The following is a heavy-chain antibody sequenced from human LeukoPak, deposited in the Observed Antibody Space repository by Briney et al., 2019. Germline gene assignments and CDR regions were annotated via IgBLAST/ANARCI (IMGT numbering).Heavy chain of an antibody. V-gene: IGHV3-21*01. CDR1: GFTFSSYS. CDR2: ISSSSSYI. CDR3: ARDISYDSSGYDDHFDY. Sequence: KPGGSLRLSCAASGFTFSSYSMNWVRQAPGKGLEWVSSISSSSSYIYYADSVKGRFTISRDNAKNSLYLQMNSLRAEDTAVYYCARDISYDSSGYDDHFDYWGQGTLVTVSS. J-gene: IGHJ4*02. D-gene: IGHD3-22*01.